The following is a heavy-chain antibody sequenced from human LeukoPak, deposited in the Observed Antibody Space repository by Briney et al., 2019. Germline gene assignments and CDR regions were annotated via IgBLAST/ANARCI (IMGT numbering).Heavy chain of an antibody. CDR2: INWNGGST. V-gene: IGHV3-20*01. J-gene: IGHJ6*02. CDR3: ARDDYGDV. CDR1: GFTFGNQA. Sequence: GSLRLSCAASGFTFGNQAMTWVRQAPGKGLEWVSGINWNGGSTGYADSVKGRFTISRDNAKNSLYLQMNSLRAEDTALYHCARDDYGDVWGQGTTVTVSS. D-gene: IGHD4-17*01.